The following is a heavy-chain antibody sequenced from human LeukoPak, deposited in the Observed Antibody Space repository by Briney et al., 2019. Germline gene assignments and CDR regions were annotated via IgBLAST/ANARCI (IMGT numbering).Heavy chain of an antibody. CDR3: ARDQGGAFDI. Sequence: SETLSLTCSVSGGSISSGDYYWSWIRQPPGMGLEWIGYIYYSGSTYYNPSLKSRVTISVDTSKNQFSLKLSSVTAADTAVYYCARDQGGAFDIWGQGSMVTVSS. CDR2: IYYSGST. J-gene: IGHJ3*02. V-gene: IGHV4-30-4*01. CDR1: GGSISSGDYY. D-gene: IGHD3-16*01.